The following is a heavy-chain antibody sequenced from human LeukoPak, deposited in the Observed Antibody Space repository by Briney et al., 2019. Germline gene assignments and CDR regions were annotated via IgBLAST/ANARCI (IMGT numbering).Heavy chain of an antibody. D-gene: IGHD3-10*01. J-gene: IGHJ3*02. CDR1: GFSFSSYS. CDR3: ARDYRPGTFDI. Sequence: GGSLRLSCAASGFSFSSYSMNWVRQAPGKGLEWVSSISSSGGYIYYTDSVRGRFTISRDNPKNSMYLQMNSLRAEDTAVYYCARDYRPGTFDIWGQGTIVTV. CDR2: ISSSGGYI. V-gene: IGHV3-21*01.